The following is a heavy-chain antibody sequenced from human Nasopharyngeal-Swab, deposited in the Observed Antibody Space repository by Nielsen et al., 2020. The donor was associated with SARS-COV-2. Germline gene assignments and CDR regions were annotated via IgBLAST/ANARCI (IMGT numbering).Heavy chain of an antibody. CDR3: ARADSSSWYFDY. Sequence: GESLKISCAASGFTFSSYSMNWVRQASGKGLEWVSSISSSSSYIYYADSVKGRFTISRDNAKNSLYLQMNSLRAEDTAVYYCARADSSSWYFDYWGQGTLVTVSS. CDR1: GFTFSSYS. D-gene: IGHD6-13*01. J-gene: IGHJ4*02. V-gene: IGHV3-21*01. CDR2: ISSSSSYI.